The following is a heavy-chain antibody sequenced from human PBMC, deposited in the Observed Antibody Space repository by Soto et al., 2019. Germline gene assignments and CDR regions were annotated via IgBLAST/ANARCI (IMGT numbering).Heavy chain of an antibody. CDR3: ARSFSTTYYFDD. Sequence: GGSLRLSCAASGFTFSAYGFHWVRQAPGKGLEWVAVISYDGTNTYYADSVKGRFTISRDNSRKTLYLQMNSLRAEDTAVYFCARSFSTTYYFDDWGQGTLVTVSS. V-gene: IGHV3-30*03. D-gene: IGHD1-1*01. CDR2: ISYDGTNT. J-gene: IGHJ4*02. CDR1: GFTFSAYG.